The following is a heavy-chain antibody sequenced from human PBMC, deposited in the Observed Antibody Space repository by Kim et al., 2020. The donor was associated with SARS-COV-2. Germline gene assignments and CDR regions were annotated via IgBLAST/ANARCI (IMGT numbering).Heavy chain of an antibody. CDR1: GYTFTRHT. CDR2: INTNTGNP. D-gene: IGHD3-9*01. CDR3: ARGRGLDYDLLTGYYTRYYSDY. J-gene: IGHJ4*02. Sequence: ASVKVSCKASGYTFTRHTMNWVRQAPGQGLEWMGWINTNTGNPTYAQGFTGRFVFSLDTSVSTAYLQISSLKAEDTAVYYCARGRGLDYDLLTGYYTRYYSDYWGQGTLVTVSS. V-gene: IGHV7-4-1*02.